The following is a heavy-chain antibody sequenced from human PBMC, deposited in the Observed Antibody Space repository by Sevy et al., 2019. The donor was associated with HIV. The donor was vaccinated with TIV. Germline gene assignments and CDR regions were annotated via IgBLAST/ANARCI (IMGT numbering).Heavy chain of an antibody. CDR1: GFTFDDYA. V-gene: IGHV3-43D*03. CDR3: AKDMRHFDWLGDSYYSYGMDV. D-gene: IGHD3-9*01. Sequence: GGSLRLSCAASGFTFDDYAMHWVRQAPGKGLEWVSLISWDGGSTYYADSVKGRFTISRDNFKNSMYLQMNSLRAEDTTLYYCAKDMRHFDWLGDSYYSYGMDVWGQGTTVTVSS. CDR2: ISWDGGST. J-gene: IGHJ6*02.